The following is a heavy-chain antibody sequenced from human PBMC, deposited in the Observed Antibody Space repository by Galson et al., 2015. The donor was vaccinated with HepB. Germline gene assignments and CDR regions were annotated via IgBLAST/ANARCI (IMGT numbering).Heavy chain of an antibody. V-gene: IGHV3-53*01. CDR3: ARGANWGPDYYYYMDV. CDR1: GFTVSSNY. Sequence: SLRLSCAASGFTVSSNYMSWVRQAPGKGLEWVSVIYSGGSTYYADSVKGRFTISRDNSKNTLYLQMNSLRAEDTAVYYCARGANWGPDYYYYMDVWGKGTTVTVSS. CDR2: IYSGGST. J-gene: IGHJ6*03. D-gene: IGHD7-27*01.